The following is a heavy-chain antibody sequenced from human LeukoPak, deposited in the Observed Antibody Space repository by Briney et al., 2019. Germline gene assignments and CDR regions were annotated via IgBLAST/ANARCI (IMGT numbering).Heavy chain of an antibody. CDR2: ISAYNGNT. V-gene: IGHV1-18*01. CDR1: GYTFTSYG. D-gene: IGHD3-22*01. CDR3: ARESYYYDSSGSYGMDV. Sequence: GASVTVSCKASGYTFTSYGISWVRQAPGQGLEWMGWISAYNGNTNYAQKLQGRVTMTTDTSTSTAYMELRSPRSDDTAVYYCARESYYYDSSGSYGMDVWGQGTTVTVSS. J-gene: IGHJ6*02.